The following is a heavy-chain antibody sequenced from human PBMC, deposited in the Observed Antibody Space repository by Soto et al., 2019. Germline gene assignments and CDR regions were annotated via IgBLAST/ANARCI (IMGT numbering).Heavy chain of an antibody. Sequence: GGSLRLSCAASGFTFSSYWMSWVRQAPGKGLEWVANIKQDGSEKYYVDSVKGRFTISRDNAKNSLYLQMNSLRAEDTAVYYCARAESGYDYIWGSYRYYYYYMDVWGKGTTVTVSS. CDR1: GFTFSSYW. CDR3: ARAESGYDYIWGSYRYYYYYMDV. J-gene: IGHJ6*03. V-gene: IGHV3-7*01. CDR2: IKQDGSEK. D-gene: IGHD3-16*02.